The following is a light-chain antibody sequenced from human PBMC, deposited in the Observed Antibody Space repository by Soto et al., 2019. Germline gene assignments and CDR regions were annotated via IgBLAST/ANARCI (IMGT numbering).Light chain of an antibody. V-gene: IGKV3-15*01. CDR1: HSAGHN. CDR3: QHYNNWAIS. CDR2: GAS. Sequence: IVMTQSPATLSVSPGETATLSCRASHSAGHNLAWYQQKPGQTPRLLIYGASTRATGIPVRFIGSGSGTDFTLTISSLQSEDFAVYYCQHYNNWAISFGQGTRLEIK. J-gene: IGKJ5*01.